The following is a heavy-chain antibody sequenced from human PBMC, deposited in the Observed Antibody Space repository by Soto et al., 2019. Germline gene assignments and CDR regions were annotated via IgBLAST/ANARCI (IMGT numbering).Heavy chain of an antibody. D-gene: IGHD6-13*01. Sequence: SETLSLTCTVSGGSISSGGYYWSWIRQHPGKGLEWLGYIYYSGTTYYNPSLQSRVIISVDTSENQFSLKLDSVTAADTAVYYCARAKQQLIDYWGQGTLVTVS. CDR3: ARAKQQLIDY. CDR1: GGSISSGGYY. CDR2: IYYSGTT. V-gene: IGHV4-31*03. J-gene: IGHJ4*02.